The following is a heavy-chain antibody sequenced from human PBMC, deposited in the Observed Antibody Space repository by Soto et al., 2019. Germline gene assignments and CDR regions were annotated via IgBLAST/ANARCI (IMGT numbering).Heavy chain of an antibody. D-gene: IGHD2-15*01. CDR2: MYHSGTT. CDR3: ARRSGQDCSGASCYLYFDS. CDR1: GASISSYY. J-gene: IGHJ4*02. Sequence: SETLSLTCTVSGASISSYYWGWIRQPPGKGLEWIGHMYHSGTTNYNSSLKSRVTISTDTSKNQFSLKLSTVTAADTAVYYCARRSGQDCSGASCYLYFDSWGQGTLVTVSS. V-gene: IGHV4-59*08.